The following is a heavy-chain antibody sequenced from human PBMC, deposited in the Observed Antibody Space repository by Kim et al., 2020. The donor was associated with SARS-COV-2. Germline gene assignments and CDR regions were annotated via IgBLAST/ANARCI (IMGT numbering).Heavy chain of an antibody. D-gene: IGHD3-10*01. CDR2: IYYNGIT. J-gene: IGHJ3*01. CDR1: GGSFHSYY. Sequence: SETLSLTCNVSGGSFHSYYWSWIRQPPGKGLEWIGYIYYNGITNYNPSFESRLSISVDPSKNQFSLEMTSVNAADTAVYYCARRSTTVRAVEDVFDVWGQGTMVVVSS. V-gene: IGHV4-59*01. CDR3: ARRSTTVRAVEDVFDV.